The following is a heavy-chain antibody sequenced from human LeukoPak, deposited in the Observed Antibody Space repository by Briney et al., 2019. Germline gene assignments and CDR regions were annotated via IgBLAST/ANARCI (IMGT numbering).Heavy chain of an antibody. D-gene: IGHD3-22*01. J-gene: IGHJ4*02. CDR1: GDSISSSSYY. Sequence: PSETLSLTCTVSGDSISSSSYYWGWIRQPPGKGLEWIGSIYYSGSTYYNPSLKGRVTISVDTSKNQFSLKLSSVTAADTAVYYCARLEGSSGYFDYWGQGTLVTVSS. V-gene: IGHV4-39*01. CDR3: ARLEGSSGYFDY. CDR2: IYYSGST.